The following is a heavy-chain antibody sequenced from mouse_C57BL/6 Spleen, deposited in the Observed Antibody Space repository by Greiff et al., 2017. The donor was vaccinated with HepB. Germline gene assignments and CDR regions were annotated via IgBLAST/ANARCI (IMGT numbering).Heavy chain of an antibody. D-gene: IGHD1-1*01. CDR3: ASPYYYGSSYPLFAY. J-gene: IGHJ3*01. CDR1: GYTFTDYN. CDR2: INPNNGGT. Sequence: EVQLQQSGPELVKPGASVKMSCKASGYTFTDYNMHWVKQSHGKSLEWIGYINPNNGGTSYNQKFKGKATLTVNKSSSTAYMELRSLTSEDSAVYYCASPYYYGSSYPLFAYWGQGTLVTVSA. V-gene: IGHV1-22*01.